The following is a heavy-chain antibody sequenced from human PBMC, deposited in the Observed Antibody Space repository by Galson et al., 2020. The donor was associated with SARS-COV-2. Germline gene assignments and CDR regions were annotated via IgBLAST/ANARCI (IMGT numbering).Heavy chain of an antibody. CDR2: IWYDGSNK. D-gene: IGHD1-26*01. CDR1: GFTFSSYG. Sequence: GGSLRLSCAASGFTFSSYGMHWVRQAPGKGLEWVAVIWYDGSNKYYADSVKGRFTISRDNSKNTLYLQMNSLRAEDTAVYYCARDRRVGDDFDYWGQGTLVTVSS. CDR3: ARDRRVGDDFDY. J-gene: IGHJ4*02. V-gene: IGHV3-33*01.